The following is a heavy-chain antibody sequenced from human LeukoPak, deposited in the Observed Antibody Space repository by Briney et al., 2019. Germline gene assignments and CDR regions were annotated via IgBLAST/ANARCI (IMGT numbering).Heavy chain of an antibody. V-gene: IGHV1-8*01. CDR2: MNPNSGNT. CDR3: ARGIYDILTGPTDAFDI. D-gene: IGHD3-9*01. J-gene: IGHJ3*02. Sequence: ASVKVSCKASGYTFTSYDINWVRQATGQGLEWMGWMNPNSGNTGYAQKFQGRVTMTRNTSISTAYMELSSLRSEDTAVYYCARGIYDILTGPTDAFDIWGQGTMVTVSS. CDR1: GYTFTSYD.